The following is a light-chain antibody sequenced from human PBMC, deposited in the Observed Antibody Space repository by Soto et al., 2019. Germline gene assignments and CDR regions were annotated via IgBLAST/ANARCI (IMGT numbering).Light chain of an antibody. Sequence: ETVLTQSPDIMYLSPGERATLSCRASRTVGRSYLAWYQQKPGQAPRLLIFGTSTRATGIPARFSGSGSGTDFTLTISSLEPEDFAVYYCQQRGTFGGGAKVDIK. CDR2: GTS. CDR3: QQRGT. J-gene: IGKJ4*01. V-gene: IGKV3-20*01. CDR1: RTVGRSY.